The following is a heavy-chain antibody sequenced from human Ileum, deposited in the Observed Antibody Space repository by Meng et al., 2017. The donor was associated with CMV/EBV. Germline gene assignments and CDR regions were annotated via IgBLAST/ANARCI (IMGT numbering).Heavy chain of an antibody. CDR2: ISYNGNT. J-gene: IGHJ4*02. Sequence: TVSGASISSGDYYWTWVRQHPEKGLEWIGYISYNGNTHYNPSLKSRITISLDTSKNQFSLNLRSVTAADTAVYYCATNSDFWSGYWNYWGQGTLVTVSS. CDR3: ATNSDFWSGYWNY. D-gene: IGHD3-3*01. CDR1: GASISSGDYY. V-gene: IGHV4-31*02.